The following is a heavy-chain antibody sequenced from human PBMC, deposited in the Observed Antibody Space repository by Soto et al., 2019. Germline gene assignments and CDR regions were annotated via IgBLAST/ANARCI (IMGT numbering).Heavy chain of an antibody. V-gene: IGHV4-59*11. CDR3: ARGGWSLDY. CDR1: GGSIISHY. D-gene: IGHD2-15*01. J-gene: IGHJ4*02. CDR2: IHYSGST. Sequence: QVQLQESGPGLVKPWETLSLTCSVSGGSIISHYWSWIRQPPGKGLEWIGYIHYSGSTDYNPSLKSRLTISVDTSKKQFSLKLSSVTAADTAVYYCARGGWSLDYWGRGTLVTVSS.